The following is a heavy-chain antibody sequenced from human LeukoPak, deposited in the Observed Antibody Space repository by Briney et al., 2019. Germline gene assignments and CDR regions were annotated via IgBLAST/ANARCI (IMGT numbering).Heavy chain of an antibody. J-gene: IGHJ4*02. CDR1: GGSFSGYY. D-gene: IGHD3-22*01. CDR2: INHSGST. CDR3: AKDFPLYYYDSSGYYPDDY. Sequence: SETLSLTCAVYGGSFSGYYWSWIRQPPGKGLEWIGEINHSGSTNYNPSLKSRVTISVDTSKNQFSLKLSSVTAEDTAVYYCAKDFPLYYYDSSGYYPDDYWGQGTLVTVSS. V-gene: IGHV4-34*01.